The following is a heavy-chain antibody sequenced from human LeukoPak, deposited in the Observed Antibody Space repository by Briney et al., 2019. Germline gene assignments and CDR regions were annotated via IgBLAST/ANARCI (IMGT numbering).Heavy chain of an antibody. CDR1: GFTSRTSG. J-gene: IGHJ6*03. Sequence: GRSLRLSCEESGFTSRTSGMHWGREAPGKGLEWGAVIWDDGSNKHYVDSVKGRFTISRDNSKNTLYMQMNSLRAEDTAVYYCARNLKVTGYNMDVWGQGTTVTVSS. CDR3: ARNLKVTGYNMDV. D-gene: IGHD4-23*01. CDR2: IWDDGSNK. V-gene: IGHV3-33*01.